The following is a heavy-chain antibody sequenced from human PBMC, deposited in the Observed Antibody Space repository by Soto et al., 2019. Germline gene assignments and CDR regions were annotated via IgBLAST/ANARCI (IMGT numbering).Heavy chain of an antibody. CDR2: ISSSGSTI. D-gene: IGHD2-2*01. Sequence: GGSLRLSCAASGFTFSDYYMSWIRQAPGKGLEWVSYISSSGSTIYYADSVKGRFTISRDNAKNSLYLQMNSLRAEDTAVYYCARAPLSYCSSTSCYHWFDPWGQGTLVTVSS. J-gene: IGHJ5*02. V-gene: IGHV3-11*01. CDR1: GFTFSDYY. CDR3: ARAPLSYCSSTSCYHWFDP.